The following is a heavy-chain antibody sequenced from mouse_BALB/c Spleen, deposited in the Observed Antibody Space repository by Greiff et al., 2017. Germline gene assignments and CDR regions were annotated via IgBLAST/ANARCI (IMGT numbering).Heavy chain of an antibody. V-gene: IGHV5-17*02. CDR3: ARDYGSSSAWFAY. CDR1: GFTFSSFG. J-gene: IGHJ3*01. Sequence: EVHLVESGGGLVQPGGSRKLSCAASGFTFSSFGMHWVRQAPEKGLEWVAYISSGSSTIYYPDSVKGRFTISRDNAKNTLYLQMSSLRSEDTAMYYCARDYGSSSAWFAYWGQGTLVTVSA. CDR2: ISSGSSTI. D-gene: IGHD1-1*01.